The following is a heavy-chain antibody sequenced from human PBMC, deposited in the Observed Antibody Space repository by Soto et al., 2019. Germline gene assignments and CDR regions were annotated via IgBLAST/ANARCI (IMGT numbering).Heavy chain of an antibody. CDR3: ARDLSGYSSSWYHSNWFDP. J-gene: IGHJ5*02. V-gene: IGHV3-30-3*01. D-gene: IGHD6-13*01. CDR1: GFTFSSYA. CDR2: ISYDGSKK. Sequence: GGSLRLSCAASGFTFSSYAMHWVRQAPGNGLEWVAVISYDGSKKYYADSVKGRFTISRDNSKNTLYLQMNSLRAEDTAVYYCARDLSGYSSSWYHSNWFDPWGQGTLVTVSS.